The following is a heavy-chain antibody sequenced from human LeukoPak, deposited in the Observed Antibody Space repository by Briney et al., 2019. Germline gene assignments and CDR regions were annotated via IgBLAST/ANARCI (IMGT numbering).Heavy chain of an antibody. CDR3: ARDPNGDYVGAFDF. Sequence: QPGGSLRLSCTASGLTLKTNVMSWVRQAPGKGLEWVSSINGDGYAWYADSVKGRFTISRDNFKNTVYLQMNSLRAEDTAVYYCARDPNGDYVGAFDFWGQGTKVTVSS. D-gene: IGHD4-17*01. CDR1: GLTLKTNV. V-gene: IGHV3-23*01. CDR2: INGDGYA. J-gene: IGHJ3*01.